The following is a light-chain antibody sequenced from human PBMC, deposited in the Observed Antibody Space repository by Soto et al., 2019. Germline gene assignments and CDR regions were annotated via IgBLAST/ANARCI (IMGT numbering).Light chain of an antibody. CDR1: QGISSY. Sequence: IQLTQSPSSLSASVGDRVTITCRASQGISSYLAWYQQKPGKAPKLLIYAASTLQSGVPSRFSGSGSGTDFTLTISSLQAEDCATYYCQVSDSTGTFGQGNK. CDR3: QVSDSTGT. CDR2: AAS. J-gene: IGKJ1*01. V-gene: IGKV1-39*01.